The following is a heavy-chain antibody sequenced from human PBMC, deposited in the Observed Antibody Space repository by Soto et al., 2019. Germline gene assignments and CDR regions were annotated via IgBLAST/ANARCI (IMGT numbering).Heavy chain of an antibody. D-gene: IGHD6-13*01. J-gene: IGHJ5*02. Sequence: ASVKVSCKASGGTFSSYTISWVRQAPGQGLEWMGRIIPILGIANYAQKFQGRVTITADKSTSTAYMELSSLRSEDTAVYYCAREIQLIAAAGNNWFDPWGQGTLVTVSS. CDR3: AREIQLIAAAGNNWFDP. CDR2: IIPILGIA. CDR1: GGTFSSYT. V-gene: IGHV1-69*04.